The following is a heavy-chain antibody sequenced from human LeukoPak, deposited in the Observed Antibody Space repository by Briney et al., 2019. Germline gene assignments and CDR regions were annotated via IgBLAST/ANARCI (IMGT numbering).Heavy chain of an antibody. J-gene: IGHJ4*02. V-gene: IGHV4-59*01. CDR2: FHYSGST. Sequence: SETLSLTCAVSGDSISSYYWSWIRQPPGKGLEWIGYFHYSGSTNYSPSLKSRVTIPIDTSKNQFSLKVSSVTAADTAVYYCARGSSWSYYFDYWGQGTLVTVSS. D-gene: IGHD6-13*01. CDR1: GDSISSYY. CDR3: ARGSSWSYYFDY.